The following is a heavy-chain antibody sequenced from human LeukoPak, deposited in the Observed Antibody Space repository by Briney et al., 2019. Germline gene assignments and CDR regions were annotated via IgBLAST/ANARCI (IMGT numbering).Heavy chain of an antibody. Sequence: SETLSLTCAAYGGSFSGYYWSWIRQPPGKGLEWIGEINHSGSTNYNPSLKSRVTISVDTSKNQFSLKLSSVTAADTAVYYCARSASIVVVPAAIYFDYWGQGTLVTVSS. CDR1: GGSFSGYY. D-gene: IGHD2-2*02. CDR3: ARSASIVVVPAAIYFDY. CDR2: INHSGST. J-gene: IGHJ4*02. V-gene: IGHV4-34*01.